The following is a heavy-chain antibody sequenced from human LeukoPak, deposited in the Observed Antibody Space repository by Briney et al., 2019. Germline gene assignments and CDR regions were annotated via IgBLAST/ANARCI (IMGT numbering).Heavy chain of an antibody. D-gene: IGHD1-26*01. V-gene: IGHV3-9*01. CDR1: GFTFDDYA. CDR2: ISWNSGSI. CDR3: AKGTGRYWTFFDY. J-gene: IGHJ4*02. Sequence: SLRLSCAASGFTFDDYAMHWVRQAPRKRLEWVSGISWNSGSIDYVESVKGCFTISRDNAKNSLFLLMNSLRPEDTALYYCAKGTGRYWTFFDYWGQGTLVTVSS.